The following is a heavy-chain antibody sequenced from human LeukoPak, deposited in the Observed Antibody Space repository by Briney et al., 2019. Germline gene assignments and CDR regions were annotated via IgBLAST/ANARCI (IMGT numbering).Heavy chain of an antibody. D-gene: IGHD2-15*01. CDR2: ISAYNGNT. J-gene: IGHJ6*02. Sequence: EASVKVSCKASGYTFTSYGISWVRQAPGQGLEWMGWISAYNGNTNYAQKLQGRVTMTTDTSTSTAYMELRSLRSDDTAVYYCARGGGSGGSCYVDYYGMDVWGQGTTVTVSS. CDR1: GYTFTSYG. V-gene: IGHV1-18*01. CDR3: ARGGGSGGSCYVDYYGMDV.